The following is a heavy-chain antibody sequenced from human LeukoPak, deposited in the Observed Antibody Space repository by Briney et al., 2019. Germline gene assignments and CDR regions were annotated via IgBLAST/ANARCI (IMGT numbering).Heavy chain of an antibody. CDR2: IFTSGST. CDR1: SGSISNFH. J-gene: IGHJ4*02. CDR3: ARDRQTFYDYVGGNYRFYFDY. Sequence: SETLSLTCTVSSGSISNFHWSWIRQPAGKGLEWIGRIFTSGSTNFNPSLKSRVTMSIDTSKNQFSLKLSSVTAADTAAYYCARDRQTFYDYVGGNYRFYFDYWGQGTLVTVSS. D-gene: IGHD3-16*02. V-gene: IGHV4-4*07.